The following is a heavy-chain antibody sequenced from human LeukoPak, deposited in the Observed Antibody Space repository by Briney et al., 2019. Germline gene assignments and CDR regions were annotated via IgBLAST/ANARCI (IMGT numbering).Heavy chain of an antibody. CDR2: IYWDDDK. Sequence: TLSLTCTVSGGSITSYYWSWIRQPPGKALEWLALIYWDDDKRYSPSLKSRLTITKDTSKNQVVLTMTNMDPVDTATYYCAHSRVLYSSTDYYYYYMDVWGKGTTVTVSS. V-gene: IGHV2-5*08. CDR3: AHSRVLYSSTDYYYYYMDV. CDR1: GGSITSYYWS. J-gene: IGHJ6*03. D-gene: IGHD6-13*01.